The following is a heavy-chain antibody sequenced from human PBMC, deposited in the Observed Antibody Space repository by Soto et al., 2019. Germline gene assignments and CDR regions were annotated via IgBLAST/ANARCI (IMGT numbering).Heavy chain of an antibody. D-gene: IGHD1-7*01. J-gene: IGHJ4*02. CDR3: SIVFHWNYGYIDY. V-gene: IGHV3-23*01. CDR1: GFTFTNYA. CDR2: ISGSGGST. Sequence: GGSLRLSCAASGFTFTNYAMSWVRQAPGKGLEWVSVISGSGGSTYYADSVKGRFTISRDNSKNTLYLQMNSLRVEDTAVYYCSIVFHWNYGYIDYWGQGTLVTVSS.